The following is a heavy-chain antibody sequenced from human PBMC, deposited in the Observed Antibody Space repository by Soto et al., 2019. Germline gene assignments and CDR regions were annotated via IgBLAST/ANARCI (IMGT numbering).Heavy chain of an antibody. CDR1: GFTFGDYA. Sequence: GESLKISFTASGFTFGDYAMSWVRQAPGKGLEWVGFIRSKAYGGTTEYAASVKGRFTISRDDSKSIAYLQMNRLKTEDTAVYYCTIIARDYSVFDNWGQGTMVTFSS. J-gene: IGHJ3*02. V-gene: IGHV3-49*04. CDR2: IRSKAYGGTT. CDR3: TIIARDYSVFDN. D-gene: IGHD1-26*01.